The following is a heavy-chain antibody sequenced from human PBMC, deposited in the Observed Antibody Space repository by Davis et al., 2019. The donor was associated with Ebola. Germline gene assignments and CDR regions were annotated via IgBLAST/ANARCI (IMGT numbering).Heavy chain of an antibody. D-gene: IGHD2-8*01. CDR2: IFHSSAH. V-gene: IGHV4-4*09. Sequence: SQTLSLTCDVPDGSIKSFIRGWARQAPGQRPRWMGDIFHSSAHTYNPSLQGRLTMSLDTSKSQFSLTLRSVTASDTAVYFWVRKWTPYGLDVWGPGTRVIVSS. CDR1: DGSIKSFI. CDR3: VRKWTPYGLDV. J-gene: IGHJ6*02.